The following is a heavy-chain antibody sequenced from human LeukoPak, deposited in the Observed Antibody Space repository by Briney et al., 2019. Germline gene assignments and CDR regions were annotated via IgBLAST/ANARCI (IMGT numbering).Heavy chain of an antibody. CDR3: ARDKPRGSYYGSIFDS. CDR1: GFTFSSYW. Sequence: SGGSLRLXCEASGFTFSSYWMSWVRQAPGKGLEGVANIRDGGGEIYYVDSVEGRLTFSRDNDTSSMFLQMNSLRAEDAAVYYCARDKPRGSYYGSIFDSWGQGTLVTVSS. V-gene: IGHV3-7*01. CDR2: IRDGGGEI. J-gene: IGHJ4*02. D-gene: IGHD1-26*01.